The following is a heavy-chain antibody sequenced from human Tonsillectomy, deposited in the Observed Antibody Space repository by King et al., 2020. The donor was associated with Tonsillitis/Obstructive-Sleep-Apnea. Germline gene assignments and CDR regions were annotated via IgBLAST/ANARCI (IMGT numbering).Heavy chain of an antibody. D-gene: IGHD6-6*01. J-gene: IGHJ6*03. CDR1: GFTFDDYA. V-gene: IGHV3-9*01. CDR2: ISWNSGSI. Sequence: VQLVESGGGLVQPGRSLRLSCAASGFTFDDYAMHWVRQAPGKGLEWVSGISWNSGSINYADSVKGRFTISRDNAKNSLYQQMDSLRAEDTALYYCAKDPSSSPYYYYYMDVWGKGTTVTVSS. CDR3: AKDPSSSPYYYYYMDV.